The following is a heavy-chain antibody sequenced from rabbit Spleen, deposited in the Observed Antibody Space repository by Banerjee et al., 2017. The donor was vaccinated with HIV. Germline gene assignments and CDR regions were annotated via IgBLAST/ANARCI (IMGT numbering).Heavy chain of an antibody. CDR2: IVTSSDAS. V-gene: IGHV1S40*01. Sequence: QSLEESGGDLVKPGASLTLTCTASGIDFSSTYYMCWVRQAPGKGLEWIACIVTSSDASYYASWAKGRFTISKTSSTTVTLQMTSLTAADTATYFCARDLDGVIGWNFGWWGPGTLVTVS. CDR3: ARDLDGVIGWNFGW. J-gene: IGHJ6*01. D-gene: IGHD4-1*01. CDR1: GIDFSSTYY.